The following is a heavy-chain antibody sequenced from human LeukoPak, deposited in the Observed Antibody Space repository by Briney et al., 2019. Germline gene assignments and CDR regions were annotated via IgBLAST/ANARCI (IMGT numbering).Heavy chain of an antibody. D-gene: IGHD3-10*01. CDR2: IYYSGST. CDR3: SRGEGSHFD. V-gene: IGHV4-61*05. Sequence: SEPLSLTCTVSGGSISSSSYYWGWIRQPPGKGLEWIGYIYYSGSTNYNPSLKNRVTISVDTSKNQFSLKLSSVTAADTAVYYCSRGEGSHFDWGQGTLVTVSP. J-gene: IGHJ4*02. CDR1: GGSISSSSYY.